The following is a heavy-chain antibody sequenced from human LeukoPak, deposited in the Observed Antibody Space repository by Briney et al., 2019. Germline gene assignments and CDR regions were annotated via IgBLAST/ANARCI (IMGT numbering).Heavy chain of an antibody. Sequence: PGGSLRLSCAASGFTFSNYAMSWVRQAPGKGLEWVSAINGGGGNTYYAGSVQGRFTISRDNSKNTLFLQMYSLRAEDTAVYYCASSVYGPLAVGYWGQGTLVTVSS. CDR3: ASSVYGPLAVGY. CDR2: INGGGGNT. CDR1: GFTFSNYA. V-gene: IGHV3-23*01. J-gene: IGHJ4*02. D-gene: IGHD6-19*01.